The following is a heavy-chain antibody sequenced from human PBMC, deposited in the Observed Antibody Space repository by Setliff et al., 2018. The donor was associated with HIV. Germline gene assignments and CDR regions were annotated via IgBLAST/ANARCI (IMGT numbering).Heavy chain of an antibody. D-gene: IGHD6-13*01. CDR1: GGTISRSSYY. Sequence: SETLSLTCTVSGGTISRSSYYWAWIRQPPGKGLEWIGNIFYSGHTFYNPSLRSRVTISVDTSKNQFSLKLSSVTAADTAVYYCARGVAAAGLWGQGTLVTVSS. CDR3: ARGVAAAGL. J-gene: IGHJ4*02. V-gene: IGHV4-39*07. CDR2: IFYSGHT.